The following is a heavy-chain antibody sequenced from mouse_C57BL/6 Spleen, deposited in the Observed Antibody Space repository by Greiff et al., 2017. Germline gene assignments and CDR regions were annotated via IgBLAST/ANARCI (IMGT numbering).Heavy chain of an antibody. CDR3: ARGLLRSYYYAKDY. V-gene: IGHV5-17*01. D-gene: IGHD1-1*01. CDR1: GFTFSDYG. J-gene: IGHJ4*01. CDR2: ISSGSSTI. Sequence: EVQLQESGGGLVKPGGSLKLSCAASGFTFSDYGMHWVRQAPEKGLEWVAYISSGSSTIYYADTVKGRFTISRDNAKNTLFLQMTSLRSEDTAMYYCARGLLRSYYYAKDYWGQGTSVTVSS.